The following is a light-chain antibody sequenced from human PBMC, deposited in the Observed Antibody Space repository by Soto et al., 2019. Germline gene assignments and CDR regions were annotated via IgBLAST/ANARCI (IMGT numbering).Light chain of an antibody. Sequence: QSVLTQPPSASGTPGQRVTISCSGNSSNIGSNTVNWYQQLPGTAPKLLIYSNNHRPSGVPDRFSGSKSGTSASLDISGFQSEDEADYYCAEWDDSLNGVVFGGGTKVTVL. J-gene: IGLJ2*01. CDR2: SNN. CDR1: SSNIGSNT. V-gene: IGLV1-44*01. CDR3: AEWDDSLNGVV.